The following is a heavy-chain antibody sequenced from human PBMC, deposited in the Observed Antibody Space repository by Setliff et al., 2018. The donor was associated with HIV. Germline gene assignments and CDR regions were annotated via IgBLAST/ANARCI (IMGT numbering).Heavy chain of an antibody. CDR2: INHSGST. V-gene: IGHV4-34*01. CDR1: GFTFSTYN. CDR3: ARGGRYYLPGIAVAGIQRNWFDP. J-gene: IGHJ5*02. Sequence: PGGSLRLSCAASGFTFSTYNMNWVRQAPGKGLEWIGEINHSGSTKYNPSLKSRVTISVDMSKNQFSLKLTSVTAADTAVYYCARGGRYYLPGIAVAGIQRNWFDPWGQGALVTVSS. D-gene: IGHD6-19*01.